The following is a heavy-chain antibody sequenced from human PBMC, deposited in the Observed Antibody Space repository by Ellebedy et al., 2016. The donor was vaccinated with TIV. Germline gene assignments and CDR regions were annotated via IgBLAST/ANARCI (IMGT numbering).Heavy chain of an antibody. V-gene: IGHV1-8*01. J-gene: IGHJ5*02. CDR2: MNPNSGYT. CDR1: GYTFTSSD. CDR3: ARRRIDRRSQAWFDP. Sequence: ASVKVSXXASGYTFTSSDINWVRQATGQGLEWMAWMNPNSGYTGYAQKFQGRVTVTSNTSTSTVYMELSSLRSEDTAVYYCARRRIDRRSQAWFDPWGQGTLVTVSS. D-gene: IGHD3-22*01.